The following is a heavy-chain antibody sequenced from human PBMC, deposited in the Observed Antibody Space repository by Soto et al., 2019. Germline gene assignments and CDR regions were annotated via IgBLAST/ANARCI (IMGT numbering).Heavy chain of an antibody. CDR1: GFTFSSYA. CDR3: AREPSGYSYGQIDY. J-gene: IGHJ4*02. Sequence: QVQLVESGGGVVQPGRSLRLSCAASGFTFSSYAMHWVRQAPGKGLEWAAVISYDGSNKYYADSVKGRFTISRDNSKNTLYLQMNSLRAEDTAVYYCAREPSGYSYGQIDYWGQGTLVTVSS. D-gene: IGHD5-18*01. V-gene: IGHV3-30-3*01. CDR2: ISYDGSNK.